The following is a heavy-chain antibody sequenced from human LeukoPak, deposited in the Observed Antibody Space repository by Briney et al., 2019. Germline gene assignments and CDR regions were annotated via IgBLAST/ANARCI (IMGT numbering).Heavy chain of an antibody. J-gene: IGHJ3*01. Sequence: PGGSLRLSCAASGFTFSIYAMSWVRQAPGKGLEWVSAISGTGDTTYYADSVKGRFIISRDYSKNTLYLRMNSLRAEDTAVYFCARETYDILTGRGAFDLWGQGTMVTVSS. CDR3: ARETYDILTGRGAFDL. CDR1: GFTFSIYA. D-gene: IGHD3-9*01. CDR2: ISGTGDTT. V-gene: IGHV3-23*01.